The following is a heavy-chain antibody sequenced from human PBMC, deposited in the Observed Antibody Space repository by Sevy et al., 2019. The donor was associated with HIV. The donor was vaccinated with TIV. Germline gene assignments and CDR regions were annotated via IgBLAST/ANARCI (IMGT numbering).Heavy chain of an antibody. J-gene: IGHJ6*02. CDR1: GFTFSNYW. D-gene: IGHD3-16*01. V-gene: IGHV3-7*01. CDR2: IKRDGSEK. Sequence: GGSLRLSCAASGFTFSNYWMSWVRQAPGKGLEWVANIKRDGSEKYYVASVKGRFTISRDDSKTTLYLQMNSLRPEDTAVYYCAREGVLFEGVIVSYGMDVWGQGTTVTVSS. CDR3: AREGVLFEGVIVSYGMDV.